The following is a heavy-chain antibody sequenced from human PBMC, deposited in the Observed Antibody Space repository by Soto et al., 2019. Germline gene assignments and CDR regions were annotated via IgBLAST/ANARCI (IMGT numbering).Heavy chain of an antibody. Sequence: AGSLGLSCSASGFTFSSYSMNWVRQAPGKGLEWVSYISSSSSTIYYADSVKGRFTISRDNAKNSLYLQMNSLRAEDTAVYYCARDRKSSSSGNGYWGQGTLVTVSS. CDR3: ARDRKSSSSGNGY. V-gene: IGHV3-48*01. CDR1: GFTFSSYS. CDR2: ISSSSSTI. J-gene: IGHJ4*02. D-gene: IGHD6-6*01.